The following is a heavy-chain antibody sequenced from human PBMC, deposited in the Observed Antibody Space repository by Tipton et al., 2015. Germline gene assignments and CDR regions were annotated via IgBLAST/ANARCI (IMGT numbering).Heavy chain of an antibody. CDR2: VYYSGST. CDR1: GGSISSGHYY. D-gene: IGHD3-3*01. V-gene: IGHV4-30-4*01. J-gene: IGHJ3*01. Sequence: TLSLTCTVSGGSISSGHYYWSWIRQPPGEALEWIAYVYYSGSTYYNPSLRSRVTISVDTSENQFSLKLSSVTAADTAVYYCARRDPIILRGAFDVWGQGTMVTVSS. CDR3: ARRDPIILRGAFDV.